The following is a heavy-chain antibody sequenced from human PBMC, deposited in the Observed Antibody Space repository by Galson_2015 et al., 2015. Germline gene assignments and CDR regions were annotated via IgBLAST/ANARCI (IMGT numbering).Heavy chain of an antibody. CDR1: GFTFSSYA. D-gene: IGHD3-10*01. V-gene: IGHV3-30-3*01. CDR2: ISYDGSNK. Sequence: SLRLSCAASGFTFSSYAMHWVRQAPGKGLEWVAVISYDGSNKYYADSVKGRFTISRDNSKNTLYLQMNSLRAEDTAVYYCARETYYYGSGSYWLGGDYYYGMDVWGQGTTVTVSS. CDR3: ARETYYYGSGSYWLGGDYYYGMDV. J-gene: IGHJ6*02.